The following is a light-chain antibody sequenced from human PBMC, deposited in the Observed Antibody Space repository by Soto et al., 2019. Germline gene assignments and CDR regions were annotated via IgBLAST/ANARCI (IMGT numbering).Light chain of an antibody. Sequence: QSVLTQPRSVSGSPGQSVTISCTGTSSYVGGYNYVSWYQQHPGKAPKFMIYDVSKRPSGVPDRFSGSKSGNTASLTISGLQAEDEADYYCCSYAGSYTLVFGGGTKLTVL. CDR3: CSYAGSYTLV. V-gene: IGLV2-11*01. CDR2: DVS. CDR1: SSYVGGYNY. J-gene: IGLJ3*02.